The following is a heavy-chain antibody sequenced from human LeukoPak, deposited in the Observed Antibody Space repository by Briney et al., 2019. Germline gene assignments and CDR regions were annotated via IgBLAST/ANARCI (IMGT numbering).Heavy chain of an antibody. CDR2: IYYSGST. J-gene: IGHJ6*03. V-gene: IGHV4-4*02. CDR1: GGSISSSNW. Sequence: SGTLSLTCGVSGGSISSSNWWSWVRQPPGKGLEWIGYIYYSGSTNYNPSLKSRVTISVDTSKNQFSLKLSSVTAADTAVYYCARTTEGGYTYDYFYYYYMDVWGKGTTVTVSS. CDR3: ARTTEGGYTYDYFYYYYMDV. D-gene: IGHD5-18*01.